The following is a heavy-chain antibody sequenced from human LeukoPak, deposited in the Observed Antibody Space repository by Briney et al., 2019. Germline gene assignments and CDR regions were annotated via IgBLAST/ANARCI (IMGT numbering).Heavy chain of an antibody. CDR2: ITYNGDT. V-gene: IGHV1-18*04. Sequence: ASVKVSCKASGYTFTGYYMHWVRQAPGQGLEWMGWITYNGDTNYAQNLQGRVTLTTDTSTSTAYMDLRSLRSDDTAVYYCARGDWNYGRTDYWGQGTLVTVSS. CDR1: GYTFTGYY. D-gene: IGHD1-7*01. J-gene: IGHJ4*02. CDR3: ARGDWNYGRTDY.